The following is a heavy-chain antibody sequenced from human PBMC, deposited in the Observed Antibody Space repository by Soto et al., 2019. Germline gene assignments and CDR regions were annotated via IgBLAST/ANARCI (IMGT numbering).Heavy chain of an antibody. CDR1: GFTFSTYS. V-gene: IGHV3-21*01. J-gene: IGHJ4*02. CDR3: AREVYGSGGGYFDY. D-gene: IGHD3-10*01. Sequence: EVQLVESGGGLVKPGGSLRLSCAASGFTFSTYSMNWVRQAPGKGLEWVSSISASSNSIYYADSVKGRFTISRDNAQNSLYLQINSLRAEDTAVYYCAREVYGSGGGYFDYWGQGTLVTVSS. CDR2: ISASSNSI.